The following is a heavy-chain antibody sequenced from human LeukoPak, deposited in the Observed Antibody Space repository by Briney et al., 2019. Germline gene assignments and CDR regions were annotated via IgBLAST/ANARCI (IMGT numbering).Heavy chain of an antibody. CDR1: GFTFSSYR. CDR2: IKQDGSEK. CDR3: ARGKNYFDY. J-gene: IGHJ4*02. Sequence: GGSLRLSCAASGFTFSSYRMSWVRQAPGKGLEWVANIKQDGSEKYYVDSVKGRFTISRDNAKNSLYLQMNSLRAEDTAVYYCARGKNYFDYWGQGTLVTVSS. V-gene: IGHV3-7*01.